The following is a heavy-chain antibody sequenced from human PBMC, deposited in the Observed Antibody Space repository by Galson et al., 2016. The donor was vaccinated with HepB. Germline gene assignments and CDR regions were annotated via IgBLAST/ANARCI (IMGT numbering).Heavy chain of an antibody. CDR1: GFRFSDYN. D-gene: IGHD3-10*01. V-gene: IGHV3-48*01. CDR3: ARPYTYYFGSGSYVDVLHCGMAV. CDR2: ISASSGTI. J-gene: IGHJ6*02. Sequence: SLRLSCAASGFRFSDYNMNWVRQAPGRGLEWVAYISASSGTIYYADSVKGRFTISRDNANNSLSLQMNSLRAEDTAFYYWARPYTYYFGSGSYVDVLHCGMAVWGQGTTVTVS.